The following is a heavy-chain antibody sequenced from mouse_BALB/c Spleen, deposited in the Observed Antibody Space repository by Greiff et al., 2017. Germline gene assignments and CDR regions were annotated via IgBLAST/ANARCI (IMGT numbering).Heavy chain of an antibody. CDR1: GFTFSSYT. J-gene: IGHJ4*01. V-gene: IGHV5-12-2*01. Sequence: EVNVVESGGGLVQPGGSLKLSCAASGFTFSSYTMSWVRQTPEKRLEWVAYISNGGGSTYYPDTVKGRFTISRDNAKNTLYLQMSSLKSEDTAMYYCARHVGDYYAMDYWGQGTSVTVSS. CDR2: ISNGGGST. D-gene: IGHD3-1*01. CDR3: ARHVGDYYAMDY.